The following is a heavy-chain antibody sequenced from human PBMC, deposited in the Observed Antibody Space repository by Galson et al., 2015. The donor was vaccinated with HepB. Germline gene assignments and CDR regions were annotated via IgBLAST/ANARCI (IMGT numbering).Heavy chain of an antibody. Sequence: SVKVSCKASGGTFSSCAISWVRQAPGQGLEWMGGIIPIFGTANYAQKFQGRVTITADESTSTAYMELSSLRSEDTAVYYCARGQSGYYIPYFDYWGQGTLVTVSS. CDR1: GGTFSSCA. J-gene: IGHJ4*02. D-gene: IGHD3-3*01. V-gene: IGHV1-69*13. CDR3: ARGQSGYYIPYFDY. CDR2: IIPIFGTA.